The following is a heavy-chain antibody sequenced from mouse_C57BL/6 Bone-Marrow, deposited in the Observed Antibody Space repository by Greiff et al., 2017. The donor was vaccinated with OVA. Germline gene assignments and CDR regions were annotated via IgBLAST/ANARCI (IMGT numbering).Heavy chain of an antibody. J-gene: IGHJ4*01. Sequence: QVQLQQSGAELVKPGASVKLSCKASGYTFTEYTIHWVKQRSGQGLEWIGWFYPGSGSIKYNEKFKGKATLTADKSSSTAYMELRSLTSEDSAVYFCARCGIITTVVAFYYYAMDYWGQGTSVTVSS. CDR3: ARCGIITTVVAFYYYAMDY. V-gene: IGHV1-62-2*01. D-gene: IGHD1-1*01. CDR1: GYTFTEYT. CDR2: FYPGSGSI.